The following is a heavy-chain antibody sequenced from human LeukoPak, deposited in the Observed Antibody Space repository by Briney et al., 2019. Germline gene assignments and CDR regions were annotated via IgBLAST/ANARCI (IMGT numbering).Heavy chain of an antibody. Sequence: SETLSLTCTVSGGSITNYYWSWIRQPLGKGLEWIGYIYYSGSTNYNPSLKSRVIISVDTSENQFSLRLTSVTAADTAVYYCARQRYSGSYYFDSWGQGSLATVSS. J-gene: IGHJ4*02. V-gene: IGHV4-59*08. CDR1: GGSITNYY. D-gene: IGHD1-26*01. CDR2: IYYSGST. CDR3: ARQRYSGSYYFDS.